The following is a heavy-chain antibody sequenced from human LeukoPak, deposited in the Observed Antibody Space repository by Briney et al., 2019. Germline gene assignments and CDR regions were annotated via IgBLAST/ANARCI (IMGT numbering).Heavy chain of an antibody. CDR3: ARGGYSYGAWGY. D-gene: IGHD5-18*01. CDR2: IIPIFGTA. V-gene: IGHV1-69*13. J-gene: IGHJ4*02. CDR1: GGTFSSYA. Sequence: SVKVSCKASGGTFSSYAISWVRQAPGQGLEWMGGIIPIFGTANYAQKFQGRVTITADESTSTAYMELSSLRSDDTAVYYCARGGYSYGAWGYWGQGTLVTVSS.